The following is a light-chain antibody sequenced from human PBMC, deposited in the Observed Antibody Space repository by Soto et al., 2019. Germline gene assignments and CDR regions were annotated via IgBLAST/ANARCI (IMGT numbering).Light chain of an antibody. Sequence: QSALTQPASVSGSPGQSITISCSGTSSDVGGYNYVSWYQQHPGKAPKLMISEVSNRPSGISDRFSGSKSGNTASLTISGLQAEDEADYFCSSYISSSTLVIFGGGTQLTVL. J-gene: IGLJ2*01. CDR2: EVS. V-gene: IGLV2-14*01. CDR1: SSDVGGYNY. CDR3: SSYISSSTLVI.